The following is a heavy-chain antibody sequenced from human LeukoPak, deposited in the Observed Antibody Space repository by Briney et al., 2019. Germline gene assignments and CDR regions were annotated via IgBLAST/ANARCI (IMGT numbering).Heavy chain of an antibody. D-gene: IGHD3-3*01. Sequence: GGSLRLSCAASGFTFSSYWMSWVRQAPGKGLEWVANIKQDGSEKYYVDSVKGRFTISRDNAKNSLYLQMNSLRAEDTAVYYCARDHDFWSGYTLDYWGQGTLVTVSS. CDR3: ARDHDFWSGYTLDY. V-gene: IGHV3-7*01. J-gene: IGHJ4*02. CDR2: IKQDGSEK. CDR1: GFTFSSYW.